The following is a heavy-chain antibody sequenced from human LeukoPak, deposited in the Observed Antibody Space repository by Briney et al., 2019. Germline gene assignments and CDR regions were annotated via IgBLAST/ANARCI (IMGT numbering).Heavy chain of an antibody. CDR1: GFTFSSYG. Sequence: PGGSLRLSCAASGFTFSSYGMHWVRQAPGKGLEWVAVIWYDGSNKYYADSVKSRFTISRDNSENTLYLQMNSLRAEDTALYYCARDGETTGSISSWFDYWGQGTLVTVSS. V-gene: IGHV3-33*01. CDR3: ARDGETTGSISSWFDY. D-gene: IGHD6-13*01. J-gene: IGHJ4*02. CDR2: IWYDGSNK.